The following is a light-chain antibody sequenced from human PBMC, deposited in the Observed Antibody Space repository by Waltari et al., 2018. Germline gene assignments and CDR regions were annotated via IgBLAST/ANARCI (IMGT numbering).Light chain of an antibody. CDR2: DAS. Sequence: EIVLTQSPATLSLSPGERATLACRASQSVGTYLASYQQKPGQAPRLLISDASYRAAGIPARFSGSGSGTDFTLTISSLEPEDFAIYYCQQRTDWPPLTFGGGTKVEIK. V-gene: IGKV3-11*01. CDR3: QQRTDWPPLT. CDR1: QSVGTY. J-gene: IGKJ4*01.